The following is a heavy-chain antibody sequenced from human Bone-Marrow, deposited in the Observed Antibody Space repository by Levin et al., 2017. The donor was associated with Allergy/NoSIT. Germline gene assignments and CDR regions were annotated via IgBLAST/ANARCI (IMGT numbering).Heavy chain of an antibody. V-gene: IGHV7-4-1*01. J-gene: IGHJ3*01. CDR2: INTKTGSP. CDR1: GYMLTSYP. CDR3: VRQDNDEATTAFDV. Sequence: ASVKVSCKASGYMLTSYPINWVRQAPGQGPEWMGWINTKTGSPTYAQGFTGRFIFSSDTSVSTTYLQIRSLKTEDSAVYYCVRQDNDEATTAFDVWGQGTRGTVSS. D-gene: IGHD1-14*01.